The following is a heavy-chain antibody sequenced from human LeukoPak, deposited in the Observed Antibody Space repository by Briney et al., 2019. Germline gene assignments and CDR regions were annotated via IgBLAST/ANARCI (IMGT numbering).Heavy chain of an antibody. CDR1: VFTVSSNY. CDR3: ARENTIKYQEYYYYGMDV. V-gene: IGHV3-53*01. J-gene: IGHJ6*04. D-gene: IGHD3-10*01. CDR2: SYSGGST. Sequence: GGSLRLSCAASVFTVSSNYMSWVRQAPGKGLEWVSVSYSGGSTYYADSVKGRFTISRGNSKNTLYLQRNSLRAEGTAVYYCARENTIKYQEYYYYGMDVWGKGTTVTVSS.